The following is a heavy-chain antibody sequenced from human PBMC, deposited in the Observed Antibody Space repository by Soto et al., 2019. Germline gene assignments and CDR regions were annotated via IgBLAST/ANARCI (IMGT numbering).Heavy chain of an antibody. V-gene: IGHV4-30-2*01. CDR3: ARGRLGYCSGGSCYSRDFAFDI. CDR2: INHSGST. Sequence: TLSLTCAVSCSSITSGGYSWSLIGKPPGAGLEWIGEINHSGSTNYNPSLKSRVTISVDTSKNQFSLKLSSVTAADTAVYYCARGRLGYCSGGSCYSRDFAFDIWGQGTMVT. J-gene: IGHJ3*02. CDR1: CSSITSGGYS. D-gene: IGHD2-15*01.